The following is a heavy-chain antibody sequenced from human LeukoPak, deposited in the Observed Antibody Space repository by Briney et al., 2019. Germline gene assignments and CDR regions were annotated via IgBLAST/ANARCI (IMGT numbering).Heavy chain of an antibody. Sequence: SETLSLTCTVSGGSISSYYWSWIRQPPGXGLEWIGYIYYSGSTNYNPSLKSRVTISVDTSKNQFSLKLSSVTAADTAVYYCARLWSPWFGDSPTDYWGQGTLVTVSS. CDR3: ARLWSPWFGDSPTDY. D-gene: IGHD3-10*01. CDR1: GGSISSYY. J-gene: IGHJ4*02. CDR2: IYYSGST. V-gene: IGHV4-59*08.